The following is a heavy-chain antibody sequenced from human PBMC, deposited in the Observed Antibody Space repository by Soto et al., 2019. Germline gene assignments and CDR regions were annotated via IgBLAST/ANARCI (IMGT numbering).Heavy chain of an antibody. CDR1: GFTFSSYE. V-gene: IGHV3-48*03. CDR3: ARDSANWFDP. Sequence: GGSLRLSCAASGFTFSSYEMNWVRQAPGKGLEWVSYISSSGSTIYYADSVKGRFTISRDNAKNSLYLQMNSLRAEDTAVYYCARDSANWFDPWGQGTLVTVSS. CDR2: ISSSGSTI. J-gene: IGHJ5*02.